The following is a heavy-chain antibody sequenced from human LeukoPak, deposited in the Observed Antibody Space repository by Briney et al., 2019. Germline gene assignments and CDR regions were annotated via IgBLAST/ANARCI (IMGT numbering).Heavy chain of an antibody. CDR1: GGTFSSYA. J-gene: IGHJ4*02. CDR2: IIPIFGTA. Sequence: SVKVSCKASGGTFSSYAISWVRQAPGQGLEWMGGIIPIFGTANYAQKFQGRVTITADESTSTAYMELSSLRSGDTAVYYCAREGEYYDSSGYSVIDYWGQGTLVTVSS. D-gene: IGHD3-22*01. CDR3: AREGEYYDSSGYSVIDY. V-gene: IGHV1-69*13.